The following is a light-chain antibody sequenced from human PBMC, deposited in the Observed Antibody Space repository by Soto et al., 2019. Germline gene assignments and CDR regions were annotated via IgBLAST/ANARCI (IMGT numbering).Light chain of an antibody. V-gene: IGKV3-15*01. CDR3: QHYNDWPQT. CDR2: GAS. J-gene: IGKJ1*01. CDR1: QSVSTN. Sequence: EIVMTQSPGPLSLSPGERDTLSCRASQSVSTNLAWYQQIPGQAPRLLIYGASTRATGIPARFSGSGSGTEFTLAISSLQSEDFAVYYCQHYNDWPQTFGLGTKVEIK.